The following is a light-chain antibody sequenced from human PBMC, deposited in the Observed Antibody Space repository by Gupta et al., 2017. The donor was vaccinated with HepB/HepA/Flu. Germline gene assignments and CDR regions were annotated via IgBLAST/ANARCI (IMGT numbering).Light chain of an antibody. Sequence: QSVLTQPPSASGTPGQRVVISCSGTSPNIGSNYVFWYQQFSGTAPKLLIYRNDQRPSGVPDRFSGSKSGTSASLAISGLRSEDEADYFCSTWDDNLSRLLFGGGTKVTVL. V-gene: IGLV1-47*01. CDR1: SPNIGSNY. J-gene: IGLJ2*01. CDR3: STWDDNLSRLL. CDR2: RND.